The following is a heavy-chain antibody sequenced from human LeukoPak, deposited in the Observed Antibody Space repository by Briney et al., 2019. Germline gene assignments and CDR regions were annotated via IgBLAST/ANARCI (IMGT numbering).Heavy chain of an antibody. CDR1: GYSFTSYW. J-gene: IGHJ4*02. CDR3: ATRYYDILTGYYAFDY. D-gene: IGHD3-9*01. Sequence: GESLKISCKGSGYSFTSYWIGWVRQAPGKGLEWMGIVYPRDSDTRYSPFFQGLVTISADKSISTAYLQWSRLKVSDTAIYYCATRYYDILTGYYAFDYWGQGTLVTVSS. V-gene: IGHV5-51*01. CDR2: VYPRDSDT.